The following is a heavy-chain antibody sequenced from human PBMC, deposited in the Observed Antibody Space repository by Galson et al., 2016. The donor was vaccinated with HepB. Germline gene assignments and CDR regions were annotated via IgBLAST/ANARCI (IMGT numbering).Heavy chain of an antibody. Sequence: SLRLSCAASGLTFDSYWMTWVRQAPGKGLEWVANIKQDGSEKYYGDSVKGRFTVSRDNAKNSLYLQMNSLRVEDTAVYYCARDDGRWPTYSYGLEVWGQGTTVTVSS. CDR2: IKQDGSEK. CDR3: ARDDGRWPTYSYGLEV. V-gene: IGHV3-7*04. J-gene: IGHJ6*02. D-gene: IGHD1-1*01. CDR1: GLTFDSYW.